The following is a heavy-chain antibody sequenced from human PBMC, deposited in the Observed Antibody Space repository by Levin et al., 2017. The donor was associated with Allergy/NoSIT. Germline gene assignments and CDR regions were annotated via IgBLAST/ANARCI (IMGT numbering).Heavy chain of an antibody. Sequence: PSETLSLTCAASGFTFYNYVMNWVRQSPGKGLEWVSGISSSGGSTYYADSVKGRFTISRDNSKSTLHLQINSLRVEDTAVYYCAKARSHLDYYGSGGYDFWGQGTLVTVSS. CDR1: GFTFYNYV. CDR3: AKARSHLDYYGSGGYDF. CDR2: ISSSGGST. D-gene: IGHD3-10*01. V-gene: IGHV3-23*01. J-gene: IGHJ4*02.